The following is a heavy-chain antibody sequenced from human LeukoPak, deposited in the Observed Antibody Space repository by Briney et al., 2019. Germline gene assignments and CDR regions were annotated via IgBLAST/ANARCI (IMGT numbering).Heavy chain of an antibody. V-gene: IGHV3-64*01. D-gene: IGHD3-3*01. CDR2: ISSNGGST. Sequence: GGSLRLSCAASGFTFSSYAMHWVRQAPGKGLEYVSAISSNGGSTYYANSVKGRFTISRDNSKNTLYLQMGSLRAEDMAVYYCARDKFDFWSGYKKMRDYYYYMDVWGKGTTVTVSS. CDR1: GFTFSSYA. J-gene: IGHJ6*03. CDR3: ARDKFDFWSGYKKMRDYYYYMDV.